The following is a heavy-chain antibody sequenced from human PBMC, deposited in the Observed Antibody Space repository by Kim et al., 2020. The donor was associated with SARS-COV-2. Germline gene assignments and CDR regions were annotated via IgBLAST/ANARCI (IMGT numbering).Heavy chain of an antibody. J-gene: IGHJ6*02. CDR3: ARDVPDWGIAAAGTGYYYYYGMDV. CDR1: GYTFTSYG. CDR2: ISAYNGNT. Sequence: ASVKVSCKASGYTFTSYGISWVRQAPGQGLEWMGWISAYNGNTNYAQKLQGRVTMTTDTSTSTAYMELRSLRSDDTAVYYCARDVPDWGIAAAGTGYYYYYGMDVWGQGTTVTVSS. D-gene: IGHD6-13*01. V-gene: IGHV1-18*01.